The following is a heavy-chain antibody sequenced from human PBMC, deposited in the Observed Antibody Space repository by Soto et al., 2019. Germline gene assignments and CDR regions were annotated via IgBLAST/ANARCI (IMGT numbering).Heavy chain of an antibody. Sequence: SETRSLTCSVSGGSISGSYWSWIRQSPGKGLEWLGYVYYTGSTNYSPSLRSRVSISVDTSKNEFSLRLSSVTAADPAVYFCARSVAVPGAHIDYWGQGTQVTVSS. D-gene: IGHD6-19*01. CDR2: VYYTGST. CDR1: GGSISGSY. V-gene: IGHV4-59*01. J-gene: IGHJ4*02. CDR3: ARSVAVPGAHIDY.